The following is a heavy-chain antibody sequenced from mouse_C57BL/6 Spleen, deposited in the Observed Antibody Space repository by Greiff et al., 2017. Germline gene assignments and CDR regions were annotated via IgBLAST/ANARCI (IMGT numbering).Heavy chain of an antibody. CDR2: IDPETGGT. V-gene: IGHV1-15*01. Sequence: VQLQQSGAELVRPGASVTLSCKASGYTFTDYEMHWVKQTPVHGLEWIGAIDPETGGTAYNQKFKGKAILTADKSSITAYMELRSLTSEDSAFYYCTRLAYYFDYWGQGTTLTVSS. J-gene: IGHJ2*01. CDR1: GYTFTDYE. CDR3: TRLAYYFDY.